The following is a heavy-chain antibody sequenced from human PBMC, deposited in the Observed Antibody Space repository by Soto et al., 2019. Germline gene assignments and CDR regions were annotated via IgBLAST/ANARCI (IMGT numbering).Heavy chain of an antibody. CDR3: ARSYGGDWAHDF. J-gene: IGHJ4*02. Sequence: QVQLQESGPGLVKPSETLSLTCTVSGGSISGFYWSWIRQPPGKGLEWIAYIYSSGSTNYNPSLKSRVTIAVDTSKNQFSLKLSSVTAADTAVYYCARSYGGDWAHDFWGQGILVTVSS. CDR2: IYSSGST. D-gene: IGHD2-21*02. CDR1: GGSISGFY. V-gene: IGHV4-59*08.